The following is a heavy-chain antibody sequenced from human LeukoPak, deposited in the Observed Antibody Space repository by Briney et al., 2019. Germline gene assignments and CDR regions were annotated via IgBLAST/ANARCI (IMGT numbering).Heavy chain of an antibody. V-gene: IGHV3-9*03. Sequence: GRSLRLSCAASGFTFDDYAMHWVRQAPGKGLEWVSGINWNSGTIGYADSVKGRFTISRDNAKNSLYLQMNSLRAEDIALYYCARDSRYDFWSGYSFIDYWGQGTLVTVSS. CDR2: INWNSGTI. D-gene: IGHD3-3*01. CDR3: ARDSRYDFWSGYSFIDY. J-gene: IGHJ4*02. CDR1: GFTFDDYA.